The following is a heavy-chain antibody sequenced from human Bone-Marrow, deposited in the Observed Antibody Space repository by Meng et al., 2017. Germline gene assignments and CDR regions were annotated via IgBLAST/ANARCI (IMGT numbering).Heavy chain of an antibody. CDR2: INHSGST. Sequence: QVQLQQWGAGLLKPSETLSLTCAVYGGSFSGYYWSWIRQPPGKGLEWIGEINHSGSTNYNPSLKSRVTISVDTSKNQFSLKLSSVTAADTAVYYCARDCSSSSCSLDYWGQGTLVTVSS. J-gene: IGHJ4*02. D-gene: IGHD2-2*01. V-gene: IGHV4-34*01. CDR1: GGSFSGYY. CDR3: ARDCSSSSCSLDY.